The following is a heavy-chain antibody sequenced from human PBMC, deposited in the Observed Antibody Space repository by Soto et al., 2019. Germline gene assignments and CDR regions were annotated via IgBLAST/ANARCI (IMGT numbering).Heavy chain of an antibody. CDR1: GFTFSNAW. J-gene: IGHJ4*02. CDR2: IKSKTDGGTT. V-gene: IGHV3-15*07. CDR3: TTDIAGGDDYDFSYD. D-gene: IGHD3-3*01. Sequence: EVQLVESGGGLVKPGGSLRLSCAASGFTFSNAWMNWVRQAPGKGLEWVGRIKSKTDGGTTDYAAPVKGRFTISRDASKNTLYLQMNSLKTEDTAVYYCTTDIAGGDDYDFSYDWGQGTLVTVSS.